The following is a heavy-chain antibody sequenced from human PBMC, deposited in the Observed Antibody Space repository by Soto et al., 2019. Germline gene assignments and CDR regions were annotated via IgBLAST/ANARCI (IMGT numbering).Heavy chain of an antibody. CDR2: IWYDGSKI. D-gene: IGHD6-13*01. Sequence: QVQLVQSGGGVVQHGGSLRLSCAASGFTFSSYGMHWVRQAPGKGLEWVAVIWYDGSKIYYADSVKGRFTISRDNSKSTLYLQMNSLRAEDTAVYYCARPLEQHQLGFGMDVWGQGSPVTVSS. J-gene: IGHJ6*01. CDR1: GFTFSSYG. CDR3: ARPLEQHQLGFGMDV. V-gene: IGHV3-33*01.